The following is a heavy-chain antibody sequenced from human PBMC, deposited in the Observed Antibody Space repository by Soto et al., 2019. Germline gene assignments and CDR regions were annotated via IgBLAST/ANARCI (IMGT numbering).Heavy chain of an antibody. CDR2: IIPIFGTA. V-gene: IGHV1-69*13. CDR1: GGTFSSYA. J-gene: IGHJ4*02. CDR3: ARDSRSAKYFDY. Sequence: SVKVSCKASGGTFSSYAISWVRQAPGQGLEWMGGIIPIFGTANYAQKFQGRVTITADESTSTAYMELSSLRSEDTAVYYCARDSRSAKYFDYWGQGTLVTVSS.